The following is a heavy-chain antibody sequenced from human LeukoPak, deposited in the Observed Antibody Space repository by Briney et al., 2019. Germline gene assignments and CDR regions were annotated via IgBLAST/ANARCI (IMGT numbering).Heavy chain of an antibody. J-gene: IGHJ3*02. CDR2: ISAYNGNT. CDR1: GYTFTSYG. CDR3: ARESELELRGAFDI. Sequence: ASVKVSCKASGYTFTSYGISWVRQAPGQGLEWMGWISAYNGNTNYAQKPQGRVTMTTDTSTSTAYMELRSLRSDDTAVYYCARESELELRGAFDIWGQGTMVTVSS. V-gene: IGHV1-18*01. D-gene: IGHD1-7*01.